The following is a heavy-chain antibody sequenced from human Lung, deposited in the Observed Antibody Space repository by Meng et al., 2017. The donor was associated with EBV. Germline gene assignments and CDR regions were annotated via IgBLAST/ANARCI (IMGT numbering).Heavy chain of an antibody. CDR2: TYYRSKWYN. CDR3: ASSRPLAGNWNYHY. D-gene: IGHD1-7*01. Sequence: VQPPQAGPGLVKPSQTPSLTCAISGDSVSSNSAAWNWIRQSPSRGLEWLGRTYYRSKWYNDYAVSVKSRITINPDTSKNQFSLQLNSVTPEDTAVYYCASSRPLAGNWNYHYWGQGTLVTVSS. J-gene: IGHJ4*02. V-gene: IGHV6-1*01. CDR1: GDSVSSNSAA.